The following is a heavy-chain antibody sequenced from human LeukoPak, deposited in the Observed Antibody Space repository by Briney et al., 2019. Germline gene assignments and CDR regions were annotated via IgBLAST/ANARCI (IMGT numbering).Heavy chain of an antibody. Sequence: PGRSLRLSCAASGFTFSSYGMHWVRQAPGKGLEWVAVISYDGSNKYYADSVKGRFTISRDNSKNTLYLQMNSLRAEDTAVYYCAKDDYGDYAGVDYWGQGTLVTVSS. CDR2: ISYDGSNK. D-gene: IGHD4-17*01. CDR3: AKDDYGDYAGVDY. CDR1: GFTFSSYG. J-gene: IGHJ4*02. V-gene: IGHV3-30*18.